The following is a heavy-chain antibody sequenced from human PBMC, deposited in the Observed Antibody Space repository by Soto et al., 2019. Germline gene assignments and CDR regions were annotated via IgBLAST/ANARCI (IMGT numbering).Heavy chain of an antibody. CDR2: IKSKTDGGTT. V-gene: IGHV3-15*01. CDR1: GFTFSNAW. J-gene: IGHJ4*02. CDR3: TTDSLVVPAAKGQTYYFDY. Sequence: GGSLRLSCAASGFTFSNAWMSWVRQAPGKGLEWVGRIKSKTDGGTTDYAAPVKGRFTISRDDSKNTLYLQMNSLKTEDTAVYYCTTDSLVVPAAKGQTYYFDYWGQGTLVTVSS. D-gene: IGHD2-2*01.